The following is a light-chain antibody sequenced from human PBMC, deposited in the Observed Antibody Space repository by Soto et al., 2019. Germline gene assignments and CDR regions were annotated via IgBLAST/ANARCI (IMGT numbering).Light chain of an antibody. CDR1: QGISSA. J-gene: IGKJ5*01. CDR3: QHRSSYPIT. CDR2: TSS. V-gene: IGKV1-9*01. Sequence: DIHLTQSPSFLSASVGDRITITCRASQGISSALAWYQQKPGKAPKLLIHTSSTLQSGVPSRFSGSGSGTEFTLAISSLQPADLEAYYCQHRSSYPITFGPGTRLDIK.